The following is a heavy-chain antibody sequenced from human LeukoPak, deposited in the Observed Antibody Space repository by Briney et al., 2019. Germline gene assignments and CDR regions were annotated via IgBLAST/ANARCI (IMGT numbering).Heavy chain of an antibody. CDR3: ARDKSSSSRY. V-gene: IGHV3-23*01. D-gene: IGHD6-6*01. Sequence: GGSLRLSCAASGFTFRSYAMSWVRQAPGKGLEWVAVISGSGGSTYYADSVKGRFTISRDNSKNTLYLQMNSLRAEDTAVYYCARDKSSSSRYWGQGTLVTVSS. J-gene: IGHJ4*02. CDR2: ISGSGGST. CDR1: GFTFRSYA.